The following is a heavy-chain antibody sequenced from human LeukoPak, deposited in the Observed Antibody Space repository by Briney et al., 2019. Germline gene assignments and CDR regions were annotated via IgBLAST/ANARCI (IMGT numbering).Heavy chain of an antibody. CDR1: GFTFSSYG. Sequence: GGSLRLSCAASGFTFSSYGMHWVRQAPGKGLEGVAVISYDGSNKYYADSVRGRFTISRDNSKNTLYLQMNSLRAEDTAVYYCAKDSGSGSYSTFDYWGQGTLVTVSS. J-gene: IGHJ4*02. CDR2: ISYDGSNK. V-gene: IGHV3-30*18. CDR3: AKDSGSGSYSTFDY. D-gene: IGHD3-10*01.